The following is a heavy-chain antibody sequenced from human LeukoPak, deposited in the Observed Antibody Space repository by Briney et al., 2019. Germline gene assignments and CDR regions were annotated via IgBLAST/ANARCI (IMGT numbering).Heavy chain of an antibody. Sequence: KSGGSLRLSCAASGFTFSDHYMDWVRQAPGKGLEWVSSISSSSNYIYYADSVKGGLTMSRDNAKNSLYLQMNSLRAEDTAVYYCARPVVAATTPDTFDVWGQGTMVTVSS. CDR3: ARPVVAATTPDTFDV. CDR1: GFTFSDHY. D-gene: IGHD2-15*01. CDR2: ISSSSNYI. V-gene: IGHV3-69-1*01. J-gene: IGHJ3*01.